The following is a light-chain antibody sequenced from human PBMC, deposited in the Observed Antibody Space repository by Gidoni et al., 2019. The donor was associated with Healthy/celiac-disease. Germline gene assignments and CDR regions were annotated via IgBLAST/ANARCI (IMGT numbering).Light chain of an antibody. V-gene: IGKV1-33*01. CDR2: DAS. CDR3: QQYDKLPYT. J-gene: IGKJ2*01. Sequence: DIQMPQSPSSLSASVGDRVTTNCQACQDISNYLNWYQQKPGKAPKPLVYDASNVETGVPSRFSGSGSGTDFTFTISSLQPEDIATYYCQQYDKLPYTFGQGTKLEIK. CDR1: QDISNY.